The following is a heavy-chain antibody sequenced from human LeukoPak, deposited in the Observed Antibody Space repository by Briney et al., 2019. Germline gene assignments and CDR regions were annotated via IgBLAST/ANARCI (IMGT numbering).Heavy chain of an antibody. CDR3: AREKFDY. CDR2: IEHDGSER. V-gene: IGHV3-7*03. CDR1: GFTFRTYW. Sequence: GRSLRLSCAASGFTFRTYWMSWVRQAPGKGLEWVAHIEHDGSERYYVDSMKGRFTISRDNAKNSLYLQMNSLRAEDTAVYYCAREKFDYWGQGTLVTVSS. J-gene: IGHJ4*02.